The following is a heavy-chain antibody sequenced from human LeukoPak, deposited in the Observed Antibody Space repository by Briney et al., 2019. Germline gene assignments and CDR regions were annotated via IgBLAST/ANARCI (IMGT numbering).Heavy chain of an antibody. CDR3: AKHYMGSYDNRGLDY. CDR1: GGSISSYY. J-gene: IGHJ4*02. Sequence: SETLSLTCTVSGGSISSYYWGWIRQPPGKGLEWIGSIYYSGYTYYNPSVESRVTISVDTSKNQFSLKLSSVTAADTAVYYCAKHYMGSYDNRGLDYWGQGSLVTVSS. D-gene: IGHD3-10*01. V-gene: IGHV4-39*01. CDR2: IYYSGYT.